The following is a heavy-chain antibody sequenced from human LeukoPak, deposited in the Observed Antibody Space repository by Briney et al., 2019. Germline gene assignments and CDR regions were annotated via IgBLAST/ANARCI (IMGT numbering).Heavy chain of an antibody. CDR3: ARDISSWYWVVDY. J-gene: IGHJ4*02. Sequence: GRSLRLSCAASGFTFSSYAMHWVRQAPGKGLEWVAVISYDGSNKYYADSVKGRFTISRDNSKNTLYLQMNSLRAEDTAVYYCARDISSWYWVVDYWGQGTLVTVSS. CDR2: ISYDGSNK. D-gene: IGHD6-13*01. CDR1: GFTFSSYA. V-gene: IGHV3-30-3*01.